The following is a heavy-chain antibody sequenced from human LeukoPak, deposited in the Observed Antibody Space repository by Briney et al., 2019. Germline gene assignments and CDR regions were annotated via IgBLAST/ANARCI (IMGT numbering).Heavy chain of an antibody. Sequence: ASVKVSCKASGYTFTSYGISWVRQAPGQGLEWMGWISAYNGNTNYAQKLQGRVTMTTDTSTGTAYMELRGLTSDDMAVYYCVRDSAYSPDYWGQGSLVTVAP. D-gene: IGHD5-12*01. J-gene: IGHJ4*02. V-gene: IGHV1-18*03. CDR2: ISAYNGNT. CDR3: VRDSAYSPDY. CDR1: GYTFTSYG.